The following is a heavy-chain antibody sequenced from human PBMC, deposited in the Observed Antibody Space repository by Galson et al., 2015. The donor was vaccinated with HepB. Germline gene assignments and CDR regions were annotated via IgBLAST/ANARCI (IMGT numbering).Heavy chain of an antibody. CDR1: GFTFSSYG. CDR2: IWYDGSNK. Sequence: SLRLSCAASGFTFSSYGMHWVRQAPGKGLEWVAVIWYDGSNKYYADSVKGRFTISRDNSKNTLYLQMNSLRAEDTAVYYCAGYGDYVLGAFDIWGQGTMVTVSS. J-gene: IGHJ3*02. CDR3: AGYGDYVLGAFDI. D-gene: IGHD4-17*01. V-gene: IGHV3-33*01.